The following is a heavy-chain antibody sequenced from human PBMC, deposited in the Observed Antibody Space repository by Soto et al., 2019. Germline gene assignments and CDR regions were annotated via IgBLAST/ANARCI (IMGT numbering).Heavy chain of an antibody. V-gene: IGHV3-30*03. CDR1: GFTFSSYG. CDR3: GGGGSCYSCPFDF. J-gene: IGHJ4*02. CDR2: ISYDATNK. Sequence: QVQLVESGGGVVQPGTSLRLSCAASGFTFSSYGMHWVRQAPGKGLEWVAVISYDATNKYYVDSVKGRFTISRDNSKNTLYLQMNSLRAEDTAVYYCGGGGSCYSCPFDFWGQGTLVTVSP. D-gene: IGHD2-15*01.